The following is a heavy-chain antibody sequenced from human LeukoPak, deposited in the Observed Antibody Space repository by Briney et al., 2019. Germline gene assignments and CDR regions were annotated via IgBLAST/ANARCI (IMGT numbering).Heavy chain of an antibody. Sequence: SETLSLTCTVPGGSVSSGSYYWSWIRQPPGKGLEWIGYIYYSGSTNYNSSLESRVTISVDTSRNQFSLKLSSVTAADTALYYCARIDTVVLPSTMFDYWGQGTLVTVSS. V-gene: IGHV4-61*01. CDR2: IYYSGST. D-gene: IGHD2-2*01. CDR3: ARIDTVVLPSTMFDY. J-gene: IGHJ4*02. CDR1: GGSVSSGSYY.